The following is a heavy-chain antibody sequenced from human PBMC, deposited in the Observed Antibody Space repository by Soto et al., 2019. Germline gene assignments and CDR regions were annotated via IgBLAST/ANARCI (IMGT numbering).Heavy chain of an antibody. D-gene: IGHD3-3*01. CDR2: ISHDGSST. J-gene: IGHJ4*02. CDR3: TRDLEWKIFDY. Sequence: EVQLVESGGDLVQPGGSLRLSCAASGFSFSEYVVHWVRQVPGKGLVWVSRISHDGSSTTYADSVKGRFTVSRDNAKNTVYLQMSGLRAEDTAVYYCTRDLEWKIFDYWGQGTLVTVSS. CDR1: GFSFSEYV. V-gene: IGHV3-74*01.